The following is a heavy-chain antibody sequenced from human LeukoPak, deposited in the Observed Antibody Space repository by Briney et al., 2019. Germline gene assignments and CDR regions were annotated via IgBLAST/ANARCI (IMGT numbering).Heavy chain of an antibody. CDR3: ASLDTAKQPLANH. CDR2: IKQERGQE. Sequence: GGSLRLSCVASGLTVGNHWMSWVRQAPGKGLEWVANIKQERGQEYYVDSVKGRFTISKDSAKNSLYLQMNSLRVEDTAMYYCASLDTAKQPLANHWGQGTLVTVSS. J-gene: IGHJ5*02. V-gene: IGHV3-7*03. D-gene: IGHD5-18*01. CDR1: GLTVGNHW.